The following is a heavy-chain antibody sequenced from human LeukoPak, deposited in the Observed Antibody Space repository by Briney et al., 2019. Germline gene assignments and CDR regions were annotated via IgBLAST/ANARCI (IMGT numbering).Heavy chain of an antibody. Sequence: GRSLRLSCAASGFTFSSYAMHWVRQAPGKGLEWVAVISYDGSNKYYADSVKGRFTISRDNSKNTLYLQMNSLRAEDTAVYYCARGGELPAATECDYWGQGTLVTVSS. CDR1: GFTFSSYA. CDR3: ARGGELPAATECDY. V-gene: IGHV3-30-3*01. D-gene: IGHD2-2*01. J-gene: IGHJ4*02. CDR2: ISYDGSNK.